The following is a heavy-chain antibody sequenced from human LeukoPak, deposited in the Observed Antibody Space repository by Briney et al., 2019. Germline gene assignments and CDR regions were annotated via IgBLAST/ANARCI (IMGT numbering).Heavy chain of an antibody. Sequence: GGSLRLSCAASGFTFSSYPMSWVRQAPGKGLEWVSAISGSGGSTYYADSVKGRFTISRDNSKNTLYLQMNSLRAEDTAVYYCAKDGTYCSSTSCPGAYYYYYGMDVWGQGTTVTVSS. CDR1: GFTFSSYP. D-gene: IGHD2-2*01. J-gene: IGHJ6*02. V-gene: IGHV3-23*01. CDR2: ISGSGGST. CDR3: AKDGTYCSSTSCPGAYYYYYGMDV.